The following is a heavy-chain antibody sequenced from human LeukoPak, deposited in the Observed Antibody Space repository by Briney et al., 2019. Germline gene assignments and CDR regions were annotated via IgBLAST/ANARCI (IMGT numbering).Heavy chain of an antibody. Sequence: SETLSLTCAVYGGSFSGYYWSWIRQPPGKGLEWIGEINHSGSTNHNPSLKSRVTISVDRSKNQFSLKLSSVTAADTAVYYCARGVKGSQRAFDIWGQGTMVTVSS. J-gene: IGHJ3*02. D-gene: IGHD6-25*01. V-gene: IGHV4-34*01. CDR1: GGSFSGYY. CDR3: ARGVKGSQRAFDI. CDR2: INHSGST.